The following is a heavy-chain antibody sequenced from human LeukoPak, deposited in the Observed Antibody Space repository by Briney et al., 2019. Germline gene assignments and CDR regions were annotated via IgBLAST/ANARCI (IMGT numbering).Heavy chain of an antibody. CDR2: IYYSGST. CDR3: AREVSGSDYYRAYDY. CDR1: GGSISSSSYY. V-gene: IGHV4-39*07. D-gene: IGHD3-3*01. J-gene: IGHJ4*02. Sequence: SETLSLTCTVSGGSISSSSYYWGWIRQPPGKGLEWIGSIYYSGSTYYNPSLKSRVTISVDTSKNQFSLKLSSVTAADTAVYYCAREVSGSDYYRAYDYWGQGTLVTVSS.